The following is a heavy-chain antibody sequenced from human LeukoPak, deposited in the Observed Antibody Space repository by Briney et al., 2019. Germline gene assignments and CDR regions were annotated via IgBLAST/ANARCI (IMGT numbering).Heavy chain of an antibody. CDR2: IYPGDSDI. Sequence: GESLKISCKCSGCSFTSQWIGWVRQMPGKGLEWMGTIYPGDSDIRYSPSFQGQVTISADKSISTAYLQWSSLKASDTAMYYCARVALSYYYGSGSQNYYYYYYMDVWGKGTTVTISS. CDR3: ARVALSYYYGSGSQNYYYYYYMDV. V-gene: IGHV5-51*01. D-gene: IGHD3-10*01. CDR1: GCSFTSQW. J-gene: IGHJ6*03.